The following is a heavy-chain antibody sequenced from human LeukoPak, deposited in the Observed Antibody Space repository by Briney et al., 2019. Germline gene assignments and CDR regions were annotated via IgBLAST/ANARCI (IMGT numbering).Heavy chain of an antibody. V-gene: IGHV3-23*01. Sequence: GGSLRLSCAASGFTFSSNAMSWVRQAPGKGLEWVSGISGSGGSTYYADSVKGRFAISRDNAKNSLYLQMNSLRVEDTAVYYCAKLAKYFYGSETYYFFEHWGQGTPVTASS. CDR3: AKLAKYFYGSETYYFFEH. CDR1: GFTFSSNA. J-gene: IGHJ4*02. CDR2: ISGSGGST. D-gene: IGHD3-10*01.